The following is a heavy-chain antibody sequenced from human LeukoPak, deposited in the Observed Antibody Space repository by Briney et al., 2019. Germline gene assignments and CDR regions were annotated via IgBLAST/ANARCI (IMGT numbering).Heavy chain of an antibody. CDR3: AKDRDILQYSSGWYNFDY. CDR2: ISGSGGST. V-gene: IGHV3-23*01. Sequence: GGSLRLSCAASGFTFSSYAMSWVRQAPGKGLEWVSVISGSGGSTYYADSVKGRLTISRDNSKNTMYLQMKSLRADDTAVYYCAKDRDILQYSSGWYNFDYWGQGTLVTVSS. D-gene: IGHD6-19*01. CDR1: GFTFSSYA. J-gene: IGHJ4*02.